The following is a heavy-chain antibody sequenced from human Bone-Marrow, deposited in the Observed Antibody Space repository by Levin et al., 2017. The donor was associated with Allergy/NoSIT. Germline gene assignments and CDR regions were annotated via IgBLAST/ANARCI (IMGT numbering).Heavy chain of an antibody. D-gene: IGHD7-27*01. CDR3: ARHAGEPLDY. V-gene: IGHV3-74*01. CDR1: GFTFSTYW. J-gene: IGHJ4*02. Sequence: GESLKISCAASGFTFSTYWMHWVRQAPGKGLVWVSVIHGDGRTTTYADSVKGRFTISRDNAKNTLYLQMNSLRVEDTALYYCARHAGEPLDYWGQGTLVTVSS. CDR2: IHGDGRTT.